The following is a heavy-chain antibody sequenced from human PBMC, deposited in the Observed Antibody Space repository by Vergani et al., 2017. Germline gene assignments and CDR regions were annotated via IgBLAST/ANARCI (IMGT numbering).Heavy chain of an antibody. CDR3: ARDSGYFDLLPRNYYYYYMAV. CDR2: ISSSSSYI. Sequence: EVQLVESGGGLVKPGGSLRLSCAASGFTFSSYSMNWVRQAPGKGLEWVSSISSSSSYIYYADSVKGRFTISRDNAKNSLYLQMNSLKAEDTAVYYCARDSGYFDLLPRNYYYYYMAVWGKGTTVTVSS. V-gene: IGHV3-21*01. D-gene: IGHD3-9*01. J-gene: IGHJ6*03. CDR1: GFTFSSYS.